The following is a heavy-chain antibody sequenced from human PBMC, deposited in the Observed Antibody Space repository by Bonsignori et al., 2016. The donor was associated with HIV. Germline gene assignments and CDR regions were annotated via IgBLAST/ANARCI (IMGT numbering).Heavy chain of an antibody. V-gene: IGHV1-2*02. CDR2: INPNSGGT. Sequence: WVRQAPGQGLEWMGWINPNSGGTNYAQKFQGRVTMTRDTSISTAYMELSRLRSDDTAVYYCASSPDEYFQHWGQGTLVTVSS. J-gene: IGHJ1*01. CDR3: ASSPDEYFQH. D-gene: IGHD1-14*01.